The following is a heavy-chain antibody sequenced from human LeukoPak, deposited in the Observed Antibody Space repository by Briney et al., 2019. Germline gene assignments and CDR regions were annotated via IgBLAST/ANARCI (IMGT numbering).Heavy chain of an antibody. V-gene: IGHV4-59*01. Sequence: SETLSLTCSVSGGSISQYYWGWIRQPPGKRLEWMGQIYSSGSTDYNPSLKSRVSISMDSSENQFSLKLSSPTAADTAVYYCARIIRGSCSYLGYMDVWGKGTTVTVSS. CDR1: GGSISQYY. CDR3: ARIIRGSCSYLGYMDV. D-gene: IGHD2-2*01. J-gene: IGHJ6*03. CDR2: IYSSGST.